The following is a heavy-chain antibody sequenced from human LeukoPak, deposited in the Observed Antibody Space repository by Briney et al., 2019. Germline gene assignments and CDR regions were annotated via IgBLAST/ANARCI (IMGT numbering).Heavy chain of an antibody. V-gene: IGHV4-59*01. CDR2: IYYSGST. Sequence: PSETLSLTCTVSGGSISSYYWSWIRQPPGKGPEWIGYIYYSGSTNYNPSLKSRVTISVDTSKNQFSLKLSSVTAADTAVYYCAREGGSIQLRSYYFDYWGQGTLVTVSS. CDR3: AREGGSIQLRSYYFDY. CDR1: GGSISSYY. J-gene: IGHJ4*02. D-gene: IGHD5-18*01.